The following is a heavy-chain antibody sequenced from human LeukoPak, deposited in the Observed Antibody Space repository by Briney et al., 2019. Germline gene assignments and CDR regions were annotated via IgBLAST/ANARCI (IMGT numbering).Heavy chain of an antibody. D-gene: IGHD3-10*01. CDR3: AKSHGYGLVDI. V-gene: IGHV4-39*07. J-gene: IGHJ3*02. CDR1: GVSISTRNYY. CDR2: IFYSGST. Sequence: SETLSLTCTVSGVSISTRNYYWGWIRQPPGKGLEWIGNIFYSGSTYYSPSFKSRVTISLDTSRNQFSLEVNSVTAADTAVYYCAKSHGYGLVDIWGQGTMVTVSS.